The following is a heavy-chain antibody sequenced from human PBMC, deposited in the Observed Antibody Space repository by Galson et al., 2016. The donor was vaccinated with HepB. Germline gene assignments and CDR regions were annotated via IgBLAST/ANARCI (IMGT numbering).Heavy chain of an antibody. V-gene: IGHV1-69*13. CDR3: ARSNTYYHDSSGDAHHCDY. D-gene: IGHD3-22*01. Sequence: SVKVSCKVSGGTFNTYAISWVRQAPGQGLEWMGGIIPIFGTGNYAQKFQGRVTMTADESTSTAYMELSRLRSEDTAVYYCARSNTYYHDSSGDAHHCDYWGQGTLVTVSS. J-gene: IGHJ4*02. CDR2: IIPIFGTG. CDR1: GGTFNTYA.